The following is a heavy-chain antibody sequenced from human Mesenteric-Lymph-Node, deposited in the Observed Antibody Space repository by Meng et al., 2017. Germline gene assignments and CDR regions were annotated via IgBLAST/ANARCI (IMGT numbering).Heavy chain of an antibody. Sequence: GGSLRLSCAASGFTFSRSWMSWVRQAPGKGLEYVGAISEDGTKENFVDSMKGRFTVSRDNAKKLLYLQMDSLTAEDTAVYYCARDPGWGAFDIWGQGIMVTVSS. CDR1: GFTFSRSW. V-gene: IGHV3-7*01. J-gene: IGHJ3*02. CDR2: ISEDGTKE. CDR3: ARDPGWGAFDI. D-gene: IGHD7-27*01.